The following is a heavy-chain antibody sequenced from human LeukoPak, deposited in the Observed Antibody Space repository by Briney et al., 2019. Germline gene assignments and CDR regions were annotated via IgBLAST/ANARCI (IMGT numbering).Heavy chain of an antibody. CDR2: ISYDGSNK. CDR3: ARATVTTPDY. J-gene: IGHJ4*02. V-gene: IGHV3-30-3*01. D-gene: IGHD4-17*01. CDR1: GFTLSSYA. Sequence: GGSLTLSCAASGFTLSSYAMHWLRQAPGKGLEWVAVISYDGSNKYYADSVKGRFTISRDNSKNTLYLQMNSLSAEDTAGYYCARATVTTPDYWGQGTLVTVSS.